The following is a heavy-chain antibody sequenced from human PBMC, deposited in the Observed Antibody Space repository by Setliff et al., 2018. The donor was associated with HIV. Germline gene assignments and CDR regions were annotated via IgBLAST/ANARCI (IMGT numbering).Heavy chain of an antibody. D-gene: IGHD6-19*01. V-gene: IGHV1-18*01. CDR3: ARVPYRSAWFSGGHDAFDI. Sequence: GASVKVSCKASSYSFARCGLSWVRQAPGQGLEWMGWISGFNGNTKYAQSFQDRVAMTTETATSTAYMEMRSLRSDDTAVHFCARVPYRSAWFSGGHDAFDIWGQGTMVTVSS. J-gene: IGHJ3*02. CDR2: ISGFNGNT. CDR1: SYSFARCG.